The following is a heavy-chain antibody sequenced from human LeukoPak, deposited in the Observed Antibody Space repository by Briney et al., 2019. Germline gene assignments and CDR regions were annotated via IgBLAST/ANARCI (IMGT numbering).Heavy chain of an antibody. CDR1: GFTLSGSS. D-gene: IGHD6-19*01. V-gene: IGHV3-73*01. CDR2: IRYKANTYGA. J-gene: IGHJ2*01. CDR3: TRREQWLGYCYFDL. Sequence: GGSLRLSCAASGFTLSGSSIHWVRQASGKGLEWVGRIRYKANTYGAAYSASVKGRFTISRDDSKNTAYLQMNSLKTEDTAVYYCTRREQWLGYCYFDLWGRGTLVTVSS.